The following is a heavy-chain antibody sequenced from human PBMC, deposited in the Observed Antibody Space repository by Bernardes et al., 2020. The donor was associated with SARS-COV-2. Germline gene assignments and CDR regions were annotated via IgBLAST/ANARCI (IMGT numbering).Heavy chain of an antibody. J-gene: IGHJ6*02. Sequence: ASVKVSCKASGYTFTGYYMHWVRQAPGQGLEWMGWITPNSGGTTYAQKFQGRVTMTRDTSISTAYMELSRLRSDDTAVYYCAIPPTNYDRYGMDVWGQGTTVTVSS. CDR2: ITPNSGGT. CDR1: GYTFTGYY. CDR3: AIPPTNYDRYGMDV. D-gene: IGHD3-22*01. V-gene: IGHV1-2*02.